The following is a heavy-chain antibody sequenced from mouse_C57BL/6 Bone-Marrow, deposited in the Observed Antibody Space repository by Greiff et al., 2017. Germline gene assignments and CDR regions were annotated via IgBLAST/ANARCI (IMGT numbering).Heavy chain of an antibody. CDR3: ARQRLLDSSGPWFAY. D-gene: IGHD3-2*02. J-gene: IGHJ3*01. Sequence: VQLKESGGDLVKPGGSLKLSCAASGFTFSSYGMSWVRQTPDKRLEWVATISSGGSYTYYPDSVKGRFTISRDNAKNTLYLQMSSLKSEDTAMYYCARQRLLDSSGPWFAYWGQGTLVTVSA. CDR1: GFTFSSYG. V-gene: IGHV5-6*01. CDR2: ISSGGSYT.